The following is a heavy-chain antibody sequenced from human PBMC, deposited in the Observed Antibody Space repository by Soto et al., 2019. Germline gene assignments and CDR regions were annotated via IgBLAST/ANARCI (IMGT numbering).Heavy chain of an antibody. CDR3: AREIFGVIISGGRDAFDI. Sequence: QVQLVQSGAEVKKPGSSVKVSCKASGGTFSTYAISWVRQAPGQGLEWMGGIIPIFGTAKYAQKFQGRVTITAEESTSTAYMELGSLRSEDTAVYYCAREIFGVIISGGRDAFDIWGQGTMVTGSS. CDR2: IIPIFGTA. J-gene: IGHJ3*02. V-gene: IGHV1-69*01. D-gene: IGHD3-3*01. CDR1: GGTFSTYA.